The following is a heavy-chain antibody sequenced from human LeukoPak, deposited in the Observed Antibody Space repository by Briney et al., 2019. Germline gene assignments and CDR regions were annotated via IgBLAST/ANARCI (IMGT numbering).Heavy chain of an antibody. Sequence: GGSLKLSCAASGFTFSSYAMHWVRQAPGKGLEWVAVISYDGSNKYYADSVKGRFTISRDNSKNTLYLQMNSLRAEDTAVYYCARMPRELSPFDYWGQGTLVTVSS. CDR3: ARMPRELSPFDY. D-gene: IGHD3-16*02. CDR1: GFTFSSYA. CDR2: ISYDGSNK. J-gene: IGHJ4*02. V-gene: IGHV3-30-3*01.